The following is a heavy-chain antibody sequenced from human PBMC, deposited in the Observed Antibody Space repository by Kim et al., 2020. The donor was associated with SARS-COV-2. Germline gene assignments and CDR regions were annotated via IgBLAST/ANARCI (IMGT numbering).Heavy chain of an antibody. D-gene: IGHD5-12*01. V-gene: IGHV1-69*04. Sequence: AQKFQGRVTITADKSTSTAYMELSSLRSEDTAVYYCARVGDGYNYMSLVYWGQGTLVTVSS. J-gene: IGHJ4*02. CDR3: ARVGDGYNYMSLVY.